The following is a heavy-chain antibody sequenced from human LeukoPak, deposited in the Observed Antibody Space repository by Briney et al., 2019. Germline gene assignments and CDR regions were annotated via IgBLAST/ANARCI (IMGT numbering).Heavy chain of an antibody. J-gene: IGHJ4*02. D-gene: IGHD6-19*01. Sequence: GASVKVSCKASGYTFTGYYMHWVRQAPGQGLEWMGWISAYNGNTNYAQKLQGRVTMTTDTSTSTAYMELRSLRSDDTAVYYCARDIQWLLDYWGQGTLVTVSS. CDR3: ARDIQWLLDY. V-gene: IGHV1-18*04. CDR2: ISAYNGNT. CDR1: GYTFTGYY.